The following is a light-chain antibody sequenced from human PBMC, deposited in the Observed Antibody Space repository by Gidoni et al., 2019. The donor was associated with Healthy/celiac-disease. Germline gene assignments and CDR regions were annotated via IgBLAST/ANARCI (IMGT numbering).Light chain of an antibody. CDR2: GAS. CDR1: QSVSSSY. Sequence: EIVLTQSPGTLSLSSGERATLSCRAKSQSVSSSYLAWYQQKPGQAPRLLIYGASSRTTGIPDRFSGSGSGTDFTLTISRLEPEDFAVYYCQQYGSSALTFGGXTKVEIK. V-gene: IGKV3-20*01. J-gene: IGKJ4*01. CDR3: QQYGSSALT.